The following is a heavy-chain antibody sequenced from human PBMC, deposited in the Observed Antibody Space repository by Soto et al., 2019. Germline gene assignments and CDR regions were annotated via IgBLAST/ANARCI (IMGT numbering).Heavy chain of an antibody. V-gene: IGHV3-30*09. CDR1: GFTFSDYA. Sequence: QVQLVESGGGVVQPGKSLRLSCAASGFTFSDYAMLWVRQAPAMGLEWVALISYDGSNEHYADSVKGRFATSRDNSTNTLYLQMNRLRAEDTAVYYCARDFVVVTRVWKEWGQGTVVTVSS. J-gene: IGHJ1*01. CDR3: ARDFVVVTRVWKE. D-gene: IGHD2-21*02. CDR2: ISYDGSNE.